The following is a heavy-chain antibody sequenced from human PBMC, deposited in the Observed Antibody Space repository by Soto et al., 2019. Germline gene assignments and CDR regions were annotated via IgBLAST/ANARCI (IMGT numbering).Heavy chain of an antibody. J-gene: IGHJ6*02. D-gene: IGHD3-10*01. V-gene: IGHV4-39*01. Sequence: QLQLQESGPGLVKPSETLSLTCTVSGGSISSSSNYWGWIRQPPGKGLEWIGSIYYSGSTYYNPSLKSRVTISVDTSKNQFSLKLSAVTAADTAVYYCAVREATGGIYYGMDVWGQGTTVTVSS. CDR2: IYYSGST. CDR3: AVREATGGIYYGMDV. CDR1: GGSISSSSNY.